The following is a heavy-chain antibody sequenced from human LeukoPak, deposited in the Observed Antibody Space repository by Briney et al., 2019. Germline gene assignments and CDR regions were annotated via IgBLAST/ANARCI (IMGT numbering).Heavy chain of an antibody. Sequence: SETLSLTCTVSGGSISTYYWSWIRQPPGKGLEWIGYIYYSGSINYNPSLKSQVTISVDTSKNQFSLKLGSVTAADTAVYYCVRGNWFDPWGQGTLVTVSS. J-gene: IGHJ5*02. CDR2: IYYSGSI. D-gene: IGHD3-10*01. V-gene: IGHV4-59*08. CDR1: GGSISTYY. CDR3: VRGNWFDP.